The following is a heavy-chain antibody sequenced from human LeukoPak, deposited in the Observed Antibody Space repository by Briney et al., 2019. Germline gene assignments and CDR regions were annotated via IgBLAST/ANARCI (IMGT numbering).Heavy chain of an antibody. CDR2: IYHSGST. CDR1: GGSTSSYY. Sequence: SETLSLTCTVSGGSTSSYYWSWIRQPPGKGLEWIGYIYHSGSTYYNPSLKSRVTISVDRSKNQFSLKLSSVTAADTAVYYCARGRHDSSGYYYFDYWGQGTLVTVSS. D-gene: IGHD3-22*01. V-gene: IGHV4-59*12. J-gene: IGHJ4*02. CDR3: ARGRHDSSGYYYFDY.